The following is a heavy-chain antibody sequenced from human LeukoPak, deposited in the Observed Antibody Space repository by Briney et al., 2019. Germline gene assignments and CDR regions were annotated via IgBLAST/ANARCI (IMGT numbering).Heavy chain of an antibody. J-gene: IGHJ4*02. Sequence: SVKVSCKASGGTFSSYAISWVRQAPGQGLEWMGGIIPIFGTANYAQKFQGRVTITADESTSTAYMELSSLRSEDTAVYYCAREDSSGYSYKEAFDYWGRGTLVTVSS. D-gene: IGHD3-22*01. V-gene: IGHV1-69*13. CDR3: AREDSSGYSYKEAFDY. CDR1: GGTFSSYA. CDR2: IIPIFGTA.